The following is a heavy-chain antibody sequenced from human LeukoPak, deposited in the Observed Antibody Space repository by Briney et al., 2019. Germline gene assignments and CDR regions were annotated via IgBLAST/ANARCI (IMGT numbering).Heavy chain of an antibody. CDR1: GFTFSSYA. J-gene: IGHJ4*02. CDR2: ISSSSSYI. V-gene: IGHV3-21*01. CDR3: ARDLPREGIDY. D-gene: IGHD3-10*01. Sequence: GGSLRLSCAASGFTFSSYAMSWVRQAPGKGLEWVSSISSSSSYIYYADSVKGRFTISRDNAKNSLYLQMNSLRAEDTAVYYCARDLPREGIDYWGQGTLVTVSS.